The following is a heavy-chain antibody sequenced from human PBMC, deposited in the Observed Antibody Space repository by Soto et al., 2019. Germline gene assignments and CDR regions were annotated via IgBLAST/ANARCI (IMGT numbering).Heavy chain of an antibody. Sequence: QVQLVESGGGVVQPGRSLRLSCAASGFTFSSYGMHWVRQAPGKGLEWVAVIWYDGSNKYDADSVKGRFTISRDNSKNTLYLQMNSLRAEDTALYYCAALGDYWGQGTLVTVSS. CDR1: GFTFSSYG. CDR3: AALGDY. CDR2: IWYDGSNK. J-gene: IGHJ4*02. V-gene: IGHV3-33*01.